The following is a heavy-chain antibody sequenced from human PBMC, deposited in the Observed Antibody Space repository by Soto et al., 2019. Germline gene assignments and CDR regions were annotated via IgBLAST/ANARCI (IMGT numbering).Heavy chain of an antibody. Sequence: EVQLLESGGGLVQPGGSLRLSCAASGFTFSSYAMSWVRQAPGKGLEWVSAISGSGGSTYYADSVKGRFTISRDNSKNTLYLQMNSVRAEDTAVYYCAKAGYCTNGVCYYYWYFDLWGRGTLVTVSS. CDR2: ISGSGGST. CDR1: GFTFSSYA. V-gene: IGHV3-23*01. CDR3: AKAGYCTNGVCYYYWYFDL. D-gene: IGHD2-8*01. J-gene: IGHJ2*01.